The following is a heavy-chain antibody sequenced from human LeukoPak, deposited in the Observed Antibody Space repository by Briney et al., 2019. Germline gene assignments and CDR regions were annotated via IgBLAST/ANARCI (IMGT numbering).Heavy chain of an antibody. CDR2: ISGSGGST. J-gene: IGHJ6*03. V-gene: IGHV3-23*01. CDR3: ARDNLIMRFLEAYYMDV. D-gene: IGHD3-3*01. CDR1: GFTFSSYA. Sequence: PGGSLRLSCAASGFTFSSYAMSWVRQAPGKGLEWVSAISGSGGSTYYADSVKGRFTISRDNSKNTLYLQMNSLRAEDTAVYYCARDNLIMRFLEAYYMDVWGKGTTVTVSS.